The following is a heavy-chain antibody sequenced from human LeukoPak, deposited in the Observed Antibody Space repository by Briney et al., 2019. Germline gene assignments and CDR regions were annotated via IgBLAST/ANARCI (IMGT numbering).Heavy chain of an antibody. CDR2: IKQDGSDK. CDR1: GFTFSSYW. J-gene: IGHJ6*02. CDR3: ARDRSWGSGYNYGMDV. Sequence: GGSLRLSCAASGFTFSSYWMSWVRQAPGKGLEWVANIKQDGSDKYYVDSVKGRFTISRDNAKNSLYLQMNSLRAEDTAVYYCARDRSWGSGYNYGMDVWGQGTTVTVSS. D-gene: IGHD2-15*01. V-gene: IGHV3-7*05.